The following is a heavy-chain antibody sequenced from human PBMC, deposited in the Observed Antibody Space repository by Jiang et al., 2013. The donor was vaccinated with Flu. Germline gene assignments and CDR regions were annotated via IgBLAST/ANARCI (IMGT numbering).Heavy chain of an antibody. CDR2: INPNNGGT. D-gene: IGHD3-16*01. V-gene: IGHV1-2*02. Sequence: QLVESGAEVKKPGASVKVSCKPSGYTFTGLYMHWVRQAPGQGLEWVGWINPNNGGTRYAQQFQGRVTMTTDTSNTTAYMELSSLRSDDTAVYYCMRDCGSRGADVFDIWGQGTMVTVSS. CDR1: GYTFTGLY. CDR3: MRDCGSRGADVFDI. J-gene: IGHJ3*02.